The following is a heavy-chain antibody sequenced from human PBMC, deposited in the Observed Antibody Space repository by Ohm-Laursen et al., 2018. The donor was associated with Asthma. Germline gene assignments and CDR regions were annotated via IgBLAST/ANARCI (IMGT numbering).Heavy chain of an antibody. Sequence: SQTLSLTCTVSGGSISSGGYYWSWIRQHPGKGLEWIGYIYYSGSTYYNPSLKSRVTISVDTSKNQFSLKLSSVTAADTAVYYCARLVYSSSSWYFDLWGRGTLVTVSS. CDR3: ARLVYSSSSWYFDL. J-gene: IGHJ2*01. V-gene: IGHV4-31*03. CDR2: IYYSGST. CDR1: GGSISSGGYY. D-gene: IGHD6-6*01.